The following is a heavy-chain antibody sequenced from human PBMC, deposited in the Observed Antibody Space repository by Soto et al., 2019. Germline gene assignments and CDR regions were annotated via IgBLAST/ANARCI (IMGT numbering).Heavy chain of an antibody. CDR2: INGNDGST. D-gene: IGHD1-26*01. V-gene: IGHV1-46*03. CDR3: ARGPGMGAPDY. J-gene: IGHJ4*02. CDR1: GYTFTSYD. Sequence: PSVKVSCKASGYTFTSYDINLVRQATGQGLEWLGIINGNDGSTTYSQKFQDRVTMTRDTSTSTVYMDLSSLRFEDTAVYYCARGPGMGAPDYWGQGILVTVSS.